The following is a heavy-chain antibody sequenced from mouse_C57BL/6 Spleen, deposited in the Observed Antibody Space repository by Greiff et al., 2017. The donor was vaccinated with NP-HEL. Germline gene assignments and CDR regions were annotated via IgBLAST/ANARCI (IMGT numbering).Heavy chain of an antibody. CDR2: IYPGSGST. J-gene: IGHJ3*01. V-gene: IGHV1-55*01. D-gene: IGHD1-1*01. Sequence: QVQLQQPGAELVKPGASVKMSCKASGYTFTSYWITWVKQRPGQGLEWIGDIYPGSGSTNYNEKFKSKATLTVDTSSSTAYMQLSSLTSEDSAVYYCARVGFTTVVARGFAYWGPGTLVTVSA. CDR3: ARVGFTTVVARGFAY. CDR1: GYTFTSYW.